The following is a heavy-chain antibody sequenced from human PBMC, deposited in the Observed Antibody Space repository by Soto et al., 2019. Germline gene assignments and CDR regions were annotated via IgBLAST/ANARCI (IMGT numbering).Heavy chain of an antibody. CDR2: ISSRGSTS. CDR1: GFTFSTYV. J-gene: IGHJ3*02. Sequence: EVQLLESGGGLVQPGGSLRLSCAASGFTFSTYVMSWVRQPPGKGLEWVSSISSRGSTSYYADSVKGRFCMSRDNSKNALYLQMTSLRAEDTAAYYCVREEGDAFDIWGQGTMVTVSS. V-gene: IGHV3-23*01. CDR3: VREEGDAFDI.